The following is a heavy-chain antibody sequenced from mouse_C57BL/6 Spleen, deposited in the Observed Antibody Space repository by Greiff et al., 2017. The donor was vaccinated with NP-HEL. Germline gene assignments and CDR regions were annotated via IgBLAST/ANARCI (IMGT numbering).Heavy chain of an antibody. V-gene: IGHV1-55*01. D-gene: IGHD1-1*01. CDR3: ARRYYGSSYDYAMDY. CDR2: IYPGSGST. J-gene: IGHJ4*01. CDR1: GYTFTSYW. Sequence: VQLQQPGAELVKPGASVKMSCKASGYTFTSYWITWVKQRPGQGLEWIGDIYPGSGSTNYNEKFKSKATLTVDTSSSTAYMQLSSLTSVDSAVYYCARRYYGSSYDYAMDYWGQGTSVTVSS.